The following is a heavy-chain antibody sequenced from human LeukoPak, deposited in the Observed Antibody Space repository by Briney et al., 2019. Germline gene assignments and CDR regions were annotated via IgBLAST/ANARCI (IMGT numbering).Heavy chain of an antibody. J-gene: IGHJ4*02. CDR2: IYYSGST. V-gene: IGHV4-39*01. CDR1: GGSISSSSYY. Sequence: SETLSLTCTVSGGSISSSSYYWGWIRQPPGKGLEWIGSIYYSGSTYYSPSLKSRVTISVDTSKNQFSLKLSSVTAADTAVYYCAGGSSGYYYWYCFDYWGQGTLVTVSS. CDR3: AGGSSGYYYWYCFDY. D-gene: IGHD3-22*01.